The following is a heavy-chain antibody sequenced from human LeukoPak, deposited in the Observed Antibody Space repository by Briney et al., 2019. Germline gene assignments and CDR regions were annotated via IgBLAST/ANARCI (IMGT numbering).Heavy chain of an antibody. CDR2: IIPIFGTA. CDR1: GGTFSSYA. D-gene: IGHD4-17*01. Sequence: SVKVSCKASGGTFSSYAISWVRQAPGQGLEWVRGIIPIFGTANYAQKFQGRVTITADKSTSTAYMELSSLRSEDTAVYYCAREDGDYRTDYWGQGTLVTVSS. CDR3: AREDGDYRTDY. J-gene: IGHJ4*02. V-gene: IGHV1-69*06.